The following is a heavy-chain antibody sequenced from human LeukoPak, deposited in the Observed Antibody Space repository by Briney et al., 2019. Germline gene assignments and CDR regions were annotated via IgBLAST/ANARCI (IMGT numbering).Heavy chain of an antibody. CDR1: GGSISSYY. CDR2: IYYSGST. J-gene: IGHJ5*02. V-gene: IGHV4-59*01. Sequence: SETLSLTCTVSGGSISSYYWSWIRQPPGKGLEWIGYIYYSGSTNYNPSLKSRVTISVDTSKNQFSLKLGSVTAADTAVYYCAGVGATGGWFDPWGQGTLVTVSS. CDR3: AGVGATGGWFDP. D-gene: IGHD1-26*01.